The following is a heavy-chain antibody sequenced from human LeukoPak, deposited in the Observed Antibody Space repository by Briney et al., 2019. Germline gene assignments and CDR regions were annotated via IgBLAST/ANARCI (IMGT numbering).Heavy chain of an antibody. D-gene: IGHD6-13*01. Sequence: PGGSLRLSCAASGFTFSTYSMNWGRQAPGKGLEWVSSITNSGNYIFYADSLKGRFTISRDNAKNLLYLQLTSLRAEDTAVYYCARIRLAAAGTIAMDVWGQGTTVTVSS. CDR1: GFTFSTYS. J-gene: IGHJ6*02. CDR2: ITNSGNYI. CDR3: ARIRLAAAGTIAMDV. V-gene: IGHV3-21*01.